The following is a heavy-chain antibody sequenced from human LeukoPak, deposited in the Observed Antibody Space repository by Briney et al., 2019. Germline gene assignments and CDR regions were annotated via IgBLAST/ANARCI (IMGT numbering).Heavy chain of an antibody. V-gene: IGHV1-24*01. D-gene: IGHD6-19*01. CDR3: ATYLPDNSGGWSNWFDP. Sequence: ASVKVSCKVSGYTLTELSMHWVRQAPGKGLEWMGGFDPEDGETIYAQKFQGRVTMTEDTSTDTAYMELSSLRSEDTAVYYCATYLPDNSGGWSNWFDPWGQGTLVTVSS. CDR2: FDPEDGET. J-gene: IGHJ5*02. CDR1: GYTLTELS.